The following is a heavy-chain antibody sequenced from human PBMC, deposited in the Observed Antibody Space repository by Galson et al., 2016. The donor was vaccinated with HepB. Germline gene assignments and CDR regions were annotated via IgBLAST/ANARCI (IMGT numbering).Heavy chain of an antibody. CDR3: ARDSAVGATEFYFGMDV. V-gene: IGHV1-69*13. Sequence: SVKVSCKASGGTFSSYAISWVRQAPGQGLEWMGGITPIFGTTNYAQRFQGRITLTADESTSTAYMELSSLRPEDTAVYYCARDSAVGATEFYFGMDVWGQGTTVTVSS. J-gene: IGHJ6*02. CDR2: ITPIFGTT. CDR1: GGTFSSYA. D-gene: IGHD1-26*01.